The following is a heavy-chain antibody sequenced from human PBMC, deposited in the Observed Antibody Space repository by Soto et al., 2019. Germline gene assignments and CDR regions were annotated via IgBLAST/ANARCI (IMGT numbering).Heavy chain of an antibody. CDR3: ARYCSGGGCHNGVPDY. D-gene: IGHD2-15*01. CDR2: INTYNGYT. V-gene: IGHV1-18*01. Sequence: QVQLVQSGAEVKKPGASVKVSCKASGYSLTSYGISWVRQAPGQGLEWMGWINTYNGYTNYARNLQGRLTMTRDTSTNTAYRELGSLRSDDTAVYYWARYCSGGGCHNGVPDYWGQGTLVTVSS. J-gene: IGHJ4*02. CDR1: GYSLTSYG.